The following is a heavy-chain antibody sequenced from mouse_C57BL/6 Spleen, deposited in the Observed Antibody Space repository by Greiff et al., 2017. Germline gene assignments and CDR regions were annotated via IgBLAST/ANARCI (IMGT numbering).Heavy chain of an antibody. CDR3: VRHSNYYFDY. D-gene: IGHD2-5*01. Sequence: EVQLVESGGGLVQPKGSLKLSCAASGFSFNTYAMNWVRQAPGKGLEWVARIRSKSNNYATYYADSVKDRFTISRDDSESMLYLQMNNLKTEDTAMYYRVRHSNYYFDYWGQGTTLTVAS. CDR2: IRSKSNNYAT. CDR1: GFSFNTYA. J-gene: IGHJ2*01. V-gene: IGHV10-1*01.